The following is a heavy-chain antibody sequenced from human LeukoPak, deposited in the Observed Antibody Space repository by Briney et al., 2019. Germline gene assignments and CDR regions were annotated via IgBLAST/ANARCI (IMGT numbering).Heavy chain of an antibody. CDR2: ISAYNGNT. D-gene: IGHD4-17*01. J-gene: IGHJ6*02. V-gene: IGHV1-18*01. Sequence: ASVKVSCKASGYTFTSYGISWVRQAPGQGLEWMGWISAYNGNTNYAQKLQGRVTMTTDTSTSTAYMELRSLRSDDTAAYYCASDDYGDYPPGYDYYGMDVWGQGTTVTVSS. CDR3: ASDDYGDYPPGYDYYGMDV. CDR1: GYTFTSYG.